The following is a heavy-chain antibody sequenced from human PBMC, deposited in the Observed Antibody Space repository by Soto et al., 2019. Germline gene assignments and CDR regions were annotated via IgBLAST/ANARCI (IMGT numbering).Heavy chain of an antibody. Sequence: QVQLVQSGAEVKKPGSSVKVSCKASGGTFSSYSINWVQQAPGQGLEWMGEIIPIFGTANYAQKFQGRVMITADESTSTAYMELSSLRSEDTAVYYCARDGGRHSGGIDYWGQGTLVTVSS. D-gene: IGHD1-26*01. V-gene: IGHV1-69*01. CDR2: IIPIFGTA. CDR1: GGTFSSYS. J-gene: IGHJ4*02. CDR3: ARDGGRHSGGIDY.